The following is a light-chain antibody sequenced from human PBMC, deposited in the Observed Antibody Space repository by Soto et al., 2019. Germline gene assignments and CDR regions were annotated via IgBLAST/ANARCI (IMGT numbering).Light chain of an antibody. V-gene: IGLV3-21*04. CDR2: YVN. CDR1: NSGSKS. J-gene: IGLJ2*01. CDR3: QVWDIGSGVA. Sequence: SYVLTQAPSVSAAPGKTATITCGGNNSGSKSVHWYQQKPGQAPVLVIYYVNDRPSGIPERFSGSSSGSTATLTIRRFEAGDEADYYCQVWDIGSGVAFGGGTKLTVL.